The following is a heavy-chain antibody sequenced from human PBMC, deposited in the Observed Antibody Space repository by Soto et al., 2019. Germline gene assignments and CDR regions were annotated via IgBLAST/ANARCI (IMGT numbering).Heavy chain of an antibody. CDR1: GFTFSSYA. Sequence: QTGGSLRLSCAASGFTFSSYAMSWVRQAPGKGLEWVSAISGSGGSTYYADSVKGRFTISRDNSKNTLYLQMNSLRAEDTAVYYCAKTRPYRLFGSAAYFDYWGQGTLVTVSS. D-gene: IGHD2-2*01. J-gene: IGHJ4*02. CDR2: ISGSGGST. V-gene: IGHV3-23*01. CDR3: AKTRPYRLFGSAAYFDY.